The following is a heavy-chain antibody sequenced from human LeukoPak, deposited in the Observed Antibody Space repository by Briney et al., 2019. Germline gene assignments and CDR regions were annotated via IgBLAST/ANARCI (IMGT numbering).Heavy chain of an antibody. CDR1: GGSISSRSYY. CDR3: ARGPPYGSRSDYFDY. J-gene: IGHJ4*02. D-gene: IGHD3-10*01. Sequence: PSETLSLTCTVSGGSISSRSYYWGWIRQPPGKGLEWVASVKKDGSEKYYVDSVKGRFTISRDNAKNSLYLQMNSLRVEDTAVYYCARGPPYGSRSDYFDYWGQGTLVTVSS. CDR2: VKKDGSEK. V-gene: IGHV3-7*01.